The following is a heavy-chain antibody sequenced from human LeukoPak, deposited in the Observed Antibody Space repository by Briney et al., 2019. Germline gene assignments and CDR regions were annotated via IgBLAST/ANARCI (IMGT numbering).Heavy chain of an antibody. D-gene: IGHD1-20*01. CDR3: ARVVTGAYRGDY. CDR1: GYTFITYG. CDR2: ISTYNSKT. J-gene: IGHJ4*02. V-gene: IGHV1-18*01. Sequence: ASVRVSCKASGYTFITYGIIWVRQAPGQGLEWMGWISTYNSKTNYAQKFQGRVTMTTDTSTSTAYMELRSLRSDDTAVYYCARVVTGAYRGDYWGQGTLVTVSS.